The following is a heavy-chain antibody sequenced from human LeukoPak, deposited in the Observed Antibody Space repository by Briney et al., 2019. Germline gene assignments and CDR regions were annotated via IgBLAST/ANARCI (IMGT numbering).Heavy chain of an antibody. CDR2: INPNSGGT. CDR1: GYTFTGNC. CDR3: ARDMYYDFWSGYYPGHGMDV. D-gene: IGHD3-3*01. V-gene: IGHV1-2*02. J-gene: IGHJ6*02. Sequence: ASVKVSCKASGYTFTGNCMHWVRNGPGQGLGWMGWINPNSGGTNYAQKFQGRVTTTRDTSISTAYMELSRLRSDDTAVYYCARDMYYDFWSGYYPGHGMDVWGQGTTVTVS.